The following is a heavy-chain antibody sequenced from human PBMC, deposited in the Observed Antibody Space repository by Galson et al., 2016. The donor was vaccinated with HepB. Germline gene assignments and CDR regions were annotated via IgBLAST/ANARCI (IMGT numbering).Heavy chain of an antibody. CDR2: VRSKANNYAT. Sequence: SLRLSCAASGFIFSDSAIHWIRQASGKGLEWVGHVRSKANNYATEHAASVKGRFTLSRDESRTTAYLQMNSLRAEDTAVYYCAKGLYKWRKMIFGVGIWGQGTLVTVSS. J-gene: IGHJ4*02. D-gene: IGHD3-3*01. CDR3: AKGLYKWRKMIFGVGI. V-gene: IGHV3-73*01. CDR1: GFIFSDSA.